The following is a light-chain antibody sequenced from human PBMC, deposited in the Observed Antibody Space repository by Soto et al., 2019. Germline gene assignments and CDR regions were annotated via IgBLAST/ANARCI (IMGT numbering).Light chain of an antibody. CDR1: QSLTSN. CDR3: QHYNNWPAWT. V-gene: IGKV3D-15*01. J-gene: IGKJ1*01. CDR2: GAS. Sequence: EMVMTQSPATLSVSPGERATLSCRASQSLTSNLAWYQQKPGQAPRLLIYGASTRATGIPARFSGSGSETEFTLTITSLQSEDFAVYYCQHYNNWPAWTFGQGTKVDIK.